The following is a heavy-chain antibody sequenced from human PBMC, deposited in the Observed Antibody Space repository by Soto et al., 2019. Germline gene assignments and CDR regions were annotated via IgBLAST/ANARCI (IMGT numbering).Heavy chain of an antibody. CDR2: ISSSAGTI. CDR3: ARAMYSSKTEFEY. CDR1: GLTFSDYY. D-gene: IGHD6-13*01. Sequence: GGSLRLSCAASGLTFSDYYMTWIRQAPGKGLEWVSYISSSAGTISYADSVKGRFTISRDNAKNSLYLQMNSLRAEDTAVYYCARAMYSSKTEFEYWGQGTLVTVSS. J-gene: IGHJ4*02. V-gene: IGHV3-11*01.